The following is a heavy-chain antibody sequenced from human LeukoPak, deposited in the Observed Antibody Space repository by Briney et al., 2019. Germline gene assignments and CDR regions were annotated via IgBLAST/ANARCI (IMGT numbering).Heavy chain of an antibody. Sequence: GGSLRLSCTASGLTFSNYATTWVRQAPRKGLEWVSSITGSGRGTYYADSVKGRFSVSRDNSQNTVFLHMNSLRADDTALYYCSKDPNGDYVGAFDMWGPGTMVTVSS. V-gene: IGHV3-23*01. J-gene: IGHJ3*02. CDR3: SKDPNGDYVGAFDM. CDR2: ITGSGRGT. D-gene: IGHD4-17*01. CDR1: GLTFSNYA.